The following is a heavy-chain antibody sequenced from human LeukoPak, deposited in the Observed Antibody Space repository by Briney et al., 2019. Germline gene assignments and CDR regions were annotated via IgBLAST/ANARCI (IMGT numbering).Heavy chain of an antibody. CDR2: IYYSGST. J-gene: IGHJ4*02. CDR1: GGSISSGGYY. Sequence: SQTLSLTCTVSGGSISSGGYYWSWIRQHPGKGLEWIGYIYYSGSTYYNPSLKSRVTISVDTSKNQFPLKLSSVTAADTAVYYCARDPAYDNYYFDYWGQGTLVTVSS. D-gene: IGHD3-22*01. V-gene: IGHV4-31*03. CDR3: ARDPAYDNYYFDY.